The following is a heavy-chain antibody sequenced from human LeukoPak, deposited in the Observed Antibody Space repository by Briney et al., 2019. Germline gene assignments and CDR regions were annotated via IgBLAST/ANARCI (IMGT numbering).Heavy chain of an antibody. D-gene: IGHD3-10*01. Sequence: GYIDYSGSTDYNPSLKSRVPISVDTSKNQFSLKLSSVTAADTAVYYCARVLLWGDAFDIWGQGTMVTVSS. CDR2: IDYSGST. V-gene: IGHV4-59*01. J-gene: IGHJ3*02. CDR3: ARVLLWGDAFDI.